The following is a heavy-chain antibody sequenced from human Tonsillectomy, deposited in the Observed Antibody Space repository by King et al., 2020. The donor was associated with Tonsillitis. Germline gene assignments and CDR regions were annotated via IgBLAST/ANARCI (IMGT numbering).Heavy chain of an antibody. J-gene: IGHJ6*02. Sequence: VQLVESGGVVVQPGGSLRLSCAASGFTFEDYAMHWVRQVPGKGLEWVSYINWDGTSTYYADSVKGRFTISRDNSNNSLYLQMNSLRPEDTAFYFCAKDQAPHRPYGMDVWGLGTTVTVSS. CDR1: GFTFEDYA. V-gene: IGHV3-43D*03. CDR3: AKDQAPHRPYGMDV. CDR2: INWDGTST.